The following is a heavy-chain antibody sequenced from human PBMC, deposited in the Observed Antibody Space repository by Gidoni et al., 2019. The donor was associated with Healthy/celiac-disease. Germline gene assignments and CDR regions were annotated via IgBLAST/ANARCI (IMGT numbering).Heavy chain of an antibody. D-gene: IGHD1-1*01. J-gene: IGHJ5*02. CDR2: INPNSGGT. V-gene: IGHV1-2*04. Sequence: QVQLVQSGAEVKKPGASVQVSCKASGYTFTGYYMHWLRQAPGQGLEWMGWINPNSGGTNYAQKFQGWVTMTRDTSISTAYMELSRLRSDDTAVYYCARAPATGTGGWFDPWGQGTLVTVSS. CDR3: ARAPATGTGGWFDP. CDR1: GYTFTGYY.